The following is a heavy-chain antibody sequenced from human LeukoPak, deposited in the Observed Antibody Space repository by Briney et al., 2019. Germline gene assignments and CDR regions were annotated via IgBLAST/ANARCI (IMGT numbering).Heavy chain of an antibody. D-gene: IGHD3-10*01. CDR3: ARPYYYGSGSYYKFGY. J-gene: IGHJ4*02. Sequence: GGSLRLSCAASGFTFSDYHMSWIRQAPGKGLERVSYISSSGSTIYHADSVKGRFTISRDNAKNSLYLQMNSLRAEDTAVYYCARPYYYGSGSYYKFGYWGQGTLVTVSS. V-gene: IGHV3-11*01. CDR2: ISSSGSTI. CDR1: GFTFSDYH.